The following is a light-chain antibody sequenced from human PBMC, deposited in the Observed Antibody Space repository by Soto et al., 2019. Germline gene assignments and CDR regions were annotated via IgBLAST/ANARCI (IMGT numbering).Light chain of an antibody. CDR1: SSDVGAYDY. CDR2: EVS. J-gene: IGLJ1*01. Sequence: QSVLTQPASVSGSTGQSITISCTGTSSDVGAYDYVSWYQQHPDKAPKLMIYEVSNRPSGVSNRFSGSKSVNTATLTISGLQADDEADYYCSSYTSSSTRVFGTGTKLTVL. V-gene: IGLV2-14*03. CDR3: SSYTSSSTRV.